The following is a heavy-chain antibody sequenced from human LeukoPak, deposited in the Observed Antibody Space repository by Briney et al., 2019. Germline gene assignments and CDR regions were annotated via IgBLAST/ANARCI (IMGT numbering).Heavy chain of an antibody. CDR3: ASPPTAYCGTISCFDRNEDY. J-gene: IGHJ4*02. CDR2: ISSSGSTI. Sequence: GGSLRLSCAASGFTFSNYYMNWIRQAPGKGLEWVSYISSSGSTIYYADSVKGRFTISRDNAKNSLYLQMNSLRAEDTAVYYCASPPTAYCGTISCFDRNEDYWGQGTLVTVSS. D-gene: IGHD2-2*01. V-gene: IGHV3-11*04. CDR1: GFTFSNYY.